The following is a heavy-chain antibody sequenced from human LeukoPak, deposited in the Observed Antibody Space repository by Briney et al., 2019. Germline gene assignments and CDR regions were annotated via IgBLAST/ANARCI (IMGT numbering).Heavy chain of an antibody. CDR1: GFNFNDSG. CDR2: IWYDGSEK. D-gene: IGHD3-10*01. V-gene: IGHV3-33*01. J-gene: IGHJ4*02. Sequence: GRSLRLSCAASGFNFNDSGMHWVRQAPGKGLEWVAVIWYDGSEKYYADSVKGRLTISRDNSKNTLYLRMNSLRADDTAVYYCARDGYYGSGRPFDYWGQGALVSVSS. CDR3: ARDGYYGSGRPFDY.